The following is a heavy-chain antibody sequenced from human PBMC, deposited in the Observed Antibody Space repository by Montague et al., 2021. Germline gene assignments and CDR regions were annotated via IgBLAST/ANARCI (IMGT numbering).Heavy chain of an antibody. D-gene: IGHD4-23*01. CDR2: IYYSGST. CDR1: GGSISRSYY. V-gene: IGHV4-39*01. J-gene: IGHJ6*02. Sequence: SETLSLTCTVSGGSISRSYYWGWIRQPPGKGLEWIGSIYYSGSTYYNPSLKSRLTISVDTSKNQFSLKLSSVTAADTAVYYGVVTPSLYYHGVDVWGQGTTVTVSS. CDR3: VVTPSLYYHGVDV.